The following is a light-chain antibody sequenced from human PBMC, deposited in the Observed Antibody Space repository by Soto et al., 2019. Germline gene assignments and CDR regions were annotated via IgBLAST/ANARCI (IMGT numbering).Light chain of an antibody. CDR3: QQYGSSSYT. CDR1: QSVNSTY. CDR2: GAS. J-gene: IGKJ2*01. Sequence: EIVLTQSPGTLSLSPGERATLSCRASQSVNSTYLAWYQQNPGQAPRLLIYGASSRATGIPDRFSGSGSGTDFTLTISRLEPEDFAVYFCQQYGSSSYTFGQWTKLEIK. V-gene: IGKV3-20*01.